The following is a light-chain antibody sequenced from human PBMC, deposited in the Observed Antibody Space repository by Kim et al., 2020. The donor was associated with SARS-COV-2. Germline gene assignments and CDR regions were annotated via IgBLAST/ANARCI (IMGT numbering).Light chain of an antibody. CDR3: LLSYSGAYV. CDR1: TGAVTGGHY. CDR2: DTN. J-gene: IGLJ1*01. Sequence: PEGTVTLPSGPSTGAVTGGHYPYWCQQKPGQAPRTLIYDTNNKPSWTPARFSGSLLGGKAALTLSGAQPEDEAEYYCLLSYSGAYVFGTGTKVTV. V-gene: IGLV7-46*01.